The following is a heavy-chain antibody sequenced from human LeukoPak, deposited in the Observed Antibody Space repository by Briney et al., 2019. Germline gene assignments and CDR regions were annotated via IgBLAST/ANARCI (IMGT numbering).Heavy chain of an antibody. J-gene: IGHJ3*02. CDR3: ARGQVVVTAGAAFDI. D-gene: IGHD2-21*02. Sequence: GGFLRLSCAASGSTVSSNYMSWVRQAPGKGLEWVSVIYSGGSTYYADSVKGRFTISRGNSKNTLYLQMNSLRAEDTAVYYCARGQVVVTAGAAFDIWGQGTMVTVSS. V-gene: IGHV3-53*01. CDR2: IYSGGST. CDR1: GSTVSSNY.